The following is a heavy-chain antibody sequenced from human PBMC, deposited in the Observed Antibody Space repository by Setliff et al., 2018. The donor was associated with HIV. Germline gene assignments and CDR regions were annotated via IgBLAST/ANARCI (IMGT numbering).Heavy chain of an antibody. CDR1: GCSFRSYD. CDR3: AREVGTYSGSYAVADGFDT. V-gene: IGHV1-69*05. CDR2: IIPIFGTA. J-gene: IGHJ3*02. D-gene: IGHD1-26*01. Sequence: AASVKVSCKDSGCSFRSYDISWVRQAPGQGLEWIGGIIPIFGTANYAQKFQGRVTITRDESTGTAYMELSRLRSEDTAVYYCAREVGTYSGSYAVADGFDTWGQGTKVTVSS.